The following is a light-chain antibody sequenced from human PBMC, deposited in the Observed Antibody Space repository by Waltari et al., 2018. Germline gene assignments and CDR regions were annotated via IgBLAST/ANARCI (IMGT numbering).Light chain of an antibody. Sequence: QLVLTQSPSASASLGASVKLTCTLSSGHSSNVIAWHQQHPQKGPRYLMKVNSDGSHSKGDEIPDRFSGDRSWAGRYLTLPSLQSEDEADYYCQTGGHGTWVFGGGTTLTVL. CDR2: VNSDGSH. V-gene: IGLV4-69*02. J-gene: IGLJ3*02. CDR3: QTGGHGTWV. CDR1: SGHSSNV.